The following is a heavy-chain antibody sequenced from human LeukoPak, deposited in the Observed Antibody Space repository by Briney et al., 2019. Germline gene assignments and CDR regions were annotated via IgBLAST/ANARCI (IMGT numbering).Heavy chain of an antibody. CDR1: GFTFTTFA. V-gene: IGHV1-69*13. J-gene: IGHJ3*02. CDR2: IIPIFGTA. CDR3: ARSPANDYGDYVAAFDI. Sequence: EASVKVSFKASGFTFTTFAVQWVRQAPGQGLEWMGGIIPIFGTANYAQKFQGRVTITADESTSTAYIELSSLRSEDTAVYYCARSPANDYGDYVAAFDIWGQGTMVTVSS. D-gene: IGHD4-17*01.